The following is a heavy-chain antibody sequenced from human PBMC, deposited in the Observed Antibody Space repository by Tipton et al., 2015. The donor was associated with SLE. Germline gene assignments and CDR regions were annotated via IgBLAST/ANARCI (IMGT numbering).Heavy chain of an antibody. D-gene: IGHD2-21*02. CDR1: GGSLSSYY. J-gene: IGHJ6*02. Sequence: TLSLTCTVSGGSLSSYYWSWIRQPPGKGLEWIGYIYHTGSTTYNPSLKSRVSMSVDTSKNQFSLKLTSVTAADTAVYYCARGMVTWRGAILGVDVWGQGTTVNVSS. V-gene: IGHV4-59*08. CDR3: ARGMVTWRGAILGVDV. CDR2: IYHTGST.